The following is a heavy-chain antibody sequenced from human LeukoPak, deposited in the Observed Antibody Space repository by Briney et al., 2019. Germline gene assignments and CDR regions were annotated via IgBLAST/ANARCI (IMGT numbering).Heavy chain of an antibody. Sequence: TPSETLSLTCTVSSGSINSYYWGWVRQPAGRGLEWIGRIYTTGKTDYNPSLKSRLTMSVDTSQRQFSLNLTSVTAADTAIYFCARHGYTASHYFLDFWSQGTLVTVSS. CDR2: IYTTGKT. D-gene: IGHD3-16*01. J-gene: IGHJ4*02. V-gene: IGHV4-4*07. CDR1: SGSINSYY. CDR3: ARHGYTASHYFLDF.